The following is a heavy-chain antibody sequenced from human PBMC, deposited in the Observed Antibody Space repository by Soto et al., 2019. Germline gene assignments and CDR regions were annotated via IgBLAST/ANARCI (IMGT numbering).Heavy chain of an antibody. CDR3: AIRLFGGVNAFDI. CDR1: GYSFTSYW. CDR2: IYPGDSDT. V-gene: IGHV5-51*01. Sequence: PGESLKISCQGSGYSFTSYWIGWVRQMPGKGLEWMGIIYPGDSDTRYSPSFQGQVTISADKSISTAYLQWSSLKASDTSMYYCAIRLFGGVNAFDIWGQGTMVTVSS. D-gene: IGHD3-16*01. J-gene: IGHJ3*02.